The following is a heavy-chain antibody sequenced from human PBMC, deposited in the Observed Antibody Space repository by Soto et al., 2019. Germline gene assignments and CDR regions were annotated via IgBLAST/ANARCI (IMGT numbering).Heavy chain of an antibody. V-gene: IGHV3-13*01. D-gene: IGHD2-21*01. CDR1: GFTFSSYD. CDR3: ARGGTVIGAFDF. J-gene: IGHJ3*01. CDR2: IGSAGDT. Sequence: PGGSLRLSCAASGFTFSSYDLHWVRQAPGKGLEWVSGIGSAGDTYYADSVNGRFTISRENAKKSLSLHMNNLRAGDTAVYYCARGGTVIGAFDFWGQGTVVTVSS.